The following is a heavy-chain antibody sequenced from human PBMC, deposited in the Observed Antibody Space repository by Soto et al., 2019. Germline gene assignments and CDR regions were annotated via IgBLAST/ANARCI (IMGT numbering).Heavy chain of an antibody. CDR2: IYSGGST. CDR3: ARGYCSSTSCYDAFDI. J-gene: IGHJ3*02. CDR1: GFTVSSNY. V-gene: IGHV3-53*01. D-gene: IGHD2-2*01. Sequence: GGSLRLSCAASGFTVSSNYMSWVRQAPGKGLEWVSVIYSGGSTYYADSVKGRFTISRDNSKNTLYLQMNSLRAEDTAVYYCARGYCSSTSCYDAFDIWGQGTMVTVSS.